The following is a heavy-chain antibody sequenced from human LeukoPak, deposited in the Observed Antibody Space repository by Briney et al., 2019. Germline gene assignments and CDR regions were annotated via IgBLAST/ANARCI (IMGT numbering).Heavy chain of an antibody. D-gene: IGHD5-24*01. Sequence: GGSLRLSCAASGFTLSSHWMSWVRQAPGKGLEWVATVKQDGSEHYYVDSVKGRFTISRDNAKKSLYLQMSSLRAEDTAVYYCARERRNYINYFDYWGQGTLVTVSS. CDR1: GFTLSSHW. J-gene: IGHJ4*02. CDR2: VKQDGSEH. V-gene: IGHV3-7*05. CDR3: ARERRNYINYFDY.